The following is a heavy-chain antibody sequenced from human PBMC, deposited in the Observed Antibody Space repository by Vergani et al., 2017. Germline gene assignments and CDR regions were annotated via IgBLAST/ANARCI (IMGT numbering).Heavy chain of an antibody. D-gene: IGHD6-19*01. CDR1: GFTFTSYH. CDR3: ARGQWLPTLSFDY. Sequence: QVQLVQSGAEVKKPGASVRVSCKASGFTFTSYHIHWVRQAPGQGLDWLGRIDPNSVDTRYSQRFQDRVTITRDTSISTAYMELSRLRSDDTAVYYCARGQWLPTLSFDYWGQGTLVTVSS. CDR2: IDPNSVDT. J-gene: IGHJ4*02. V-gene: IGHV1-2*06.